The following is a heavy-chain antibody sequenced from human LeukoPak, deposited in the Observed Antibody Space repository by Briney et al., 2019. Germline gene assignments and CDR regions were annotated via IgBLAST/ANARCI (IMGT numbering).Heavy chain of an antibody. CDR1: GFTFGNYA. D-gene: IGHD2-15*01. CDR2: ISGSGGST. Sequence: GGSLRLSCAASGFTFGNYAMSWVRQAPGKGLEWVSAISGSGGSTFYADSVKGRFTISRDNSKNTLYLQMNSLRAEDTAVYYCAQQLGYCSGGSCYFTYWGQGTLLTVSS. V-gene: IGHV3-23*01. J-gene: IGHJ4*02. CDR3: AQQLGYCSGGSCYFTY.